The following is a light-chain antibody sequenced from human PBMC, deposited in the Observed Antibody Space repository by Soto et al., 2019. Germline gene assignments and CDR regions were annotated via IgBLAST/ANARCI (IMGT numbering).Light chain of an antibody. CDR2: KAS. V-gene: IGKV1-5*03. CDR1: QSIYIY. CDR3: QHYNSYSEA. Sequence: DIQMTQSPSSLSASIGDRVSITCRASQSIYIYLNWYQQKAGKAPKLLIYKASSLESGVPSRFSGSGSGTEFTLTISSLQPDDFATYYCQHYNSYSEAFGQGTKVDI. J-gene: IGKJ1*01.